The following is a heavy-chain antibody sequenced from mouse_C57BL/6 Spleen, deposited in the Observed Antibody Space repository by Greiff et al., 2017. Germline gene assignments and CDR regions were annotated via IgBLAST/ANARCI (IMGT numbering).Heavy chain of an antibody. CDR3: TRYEEFSY. D-gene: IGHD2-3*01. Sequence: QVQLQQSGAELVKPGASVKMSCKASGYTFTSYWITWVKQTPVHGLEWIGAIDPETGGTAYNQKFKGKAILTADKSSSTAYMELRSLTSEDSAVYYCTRYEEFSYWGQGTTRTVSS. CDR1: GYTFTSYW. CDR2: IDPETGGT. J-gene: IGHJ2*01. V-gene: IGHV1-15*01.